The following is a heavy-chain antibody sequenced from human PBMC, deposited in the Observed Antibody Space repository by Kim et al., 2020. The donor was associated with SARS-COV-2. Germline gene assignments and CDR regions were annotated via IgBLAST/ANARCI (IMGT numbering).Heavy chain of an antibody. J-gene: IGHJ4*02. CDR3: ALQPYRYHSRSFSSPFDN. CDR1: DYSIRSPDYY. CDR2: IFYSGTT. V-gene: IGHV4-39*01. D-gene: IGHD6-13*01. Sequence: SETLSLTCTVSDYSIRSPDYYWGWIRQPPGKGLEWIGTIFYSGTTYYNPSLRSRITMTVDTSKNQFSLRLTSVTAADTAVYYCALQPYRYHSRSFSSPFDNWGQGALVNVSS.